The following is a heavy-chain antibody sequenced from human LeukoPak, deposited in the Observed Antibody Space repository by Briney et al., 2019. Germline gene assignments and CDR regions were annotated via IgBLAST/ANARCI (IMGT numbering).Heavy chain of an antibody. Sequence: GGSLRLSCSASGFTFTTYAMSWVRQAPGKGLEWVSAISGSGSSTYYADSVKGRFTISRDNSKNTLFLQMDSLRAEDTAVYYCAKGYCSSSSCYSYAFDIWGQGTVVTVSS. D-gene: IGHD2-2*01. J-gene: IGHJ3*02. V-gene: IGHV3-23*01. CDR3: AKGYCSSSSCYSYAFDI. CDR1: GFTFTTYA. CDR2: ISGSGSST.